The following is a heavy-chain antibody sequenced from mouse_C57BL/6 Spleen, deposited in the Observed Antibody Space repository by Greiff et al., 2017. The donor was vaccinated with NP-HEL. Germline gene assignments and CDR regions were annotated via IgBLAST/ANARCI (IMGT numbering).Heavy chain of an antibody. CDR1: GYTFTDYY. J-gene: IGHJ4*01. V-gene: IGHV1-26*01. CDR3: ALYYYGRSFYAMDY. CDR2: INPNNGGT. Sequence: VQLQQSGPELVKPGASVKISCKASGYTFTDYYMNWVKQSHGKSLEWIGDINPNNGGTSYNQKFKGKATLTVDKSSSTAYMELRSLTSEDSAVYYCALYYYGRSFYAMDYWGQGTSVTVSS. D-gene: IGHD1-1*01.